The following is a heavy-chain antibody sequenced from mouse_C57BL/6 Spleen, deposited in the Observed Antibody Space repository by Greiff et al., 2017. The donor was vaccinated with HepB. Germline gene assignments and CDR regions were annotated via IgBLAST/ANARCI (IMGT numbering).Heavy chain of an antibody. V-gene: IGHV1-55*01. CDR3: EREDEYDQSYHTHY. CDR2: IYPCSGST. J-gene: IGHJ2*01. Sequence: QVQLQQPGAELVMPGSSVKMSCKASGYTFTSYWINGVKRRPGQGLEWIGDIYPCSGSTNYTEKFKNKATLTVDTSSSTAYMQLSSLTSEDSAFYYCEREDEYDQSYHTHYWGQGTTLTVSS. D-gene: IGHD2-3*01. CDR1: GYTFTSYW.